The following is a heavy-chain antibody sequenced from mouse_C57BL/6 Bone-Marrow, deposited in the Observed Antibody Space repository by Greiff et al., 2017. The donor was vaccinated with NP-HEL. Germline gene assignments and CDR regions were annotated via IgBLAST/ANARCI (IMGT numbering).Heavy chain of an antibody. J-gene: IGHJ2*01. CDR1: GYTFTSYG. V-gene: IGHV1-81*01. CDR2: IYPRSGNT. Sequence: VQLQLSGAELARPGASVKLSCKASGYTFTSYGISWVKQRTGQGLEWIGEIYPRSGNTYYNEKFKGKATLTADKSSSTAYMELRSLTSEDSAVYFCARRRVYGKGYFDYWGQGTTLTVSS. D-gene: IGHD2-1*01. CDR3: ARRRVYGKGYFDY.